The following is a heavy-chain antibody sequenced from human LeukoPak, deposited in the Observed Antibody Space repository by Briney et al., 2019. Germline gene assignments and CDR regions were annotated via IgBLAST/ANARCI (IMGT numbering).Heavy chain of an antibody. V-gene: IGHV3-74*01. CDR1: GFTLSRYW. CDR2: INSDGSSK. CDR3: ARDDLLWFGESARGY. J-gene: IGHJ4*02. Sequence: PGGPLRLPCAASGFTLSRYWVHCVRQSQGKGRVGVSCINSDGSSKSYSDSVKGRFTISRDNAKNTLYLKMNSLRAEDTAVYYCARDDLLWFGESARGYWGQGTLVTVSS. D-gene: IGHD3-10*01.